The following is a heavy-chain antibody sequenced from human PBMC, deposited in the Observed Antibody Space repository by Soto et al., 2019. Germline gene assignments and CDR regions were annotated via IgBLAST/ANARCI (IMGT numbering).Heavy chain of an antibody. J-gene: IGHJ6*03. D-gene: IGHD6-13*01. CDR2: INSDGSST. V-gene: IGHV3-74*01. Sequence: GGSLRLSCATSGFTFSSYWMHWVRQAPGKGLVWVSRINSDGSSTSYADSVKGRFTISRDNAKNTLYLQMNSLRAEDTAVYYCATVNAAAAGSSGDYYYYMDGWGKGTTVPVS. CDR3: ATVNAAAAGSSGDYYYYMDG. CDR1: GFTFSSYW.